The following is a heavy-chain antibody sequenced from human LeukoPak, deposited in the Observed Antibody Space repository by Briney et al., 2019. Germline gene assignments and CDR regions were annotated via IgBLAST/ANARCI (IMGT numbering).Heavy chain of an antibody. Sequence: GRSLRLSCAASGFTFSSYAMHWVRQAPGKGLEWVAVISYDGSNKYYADSVKGRFTISRDDSKNTLYLQMNSLRAEDTAVYYCATEDPIVATKFDYWGQGTLVTVSS. V-gene: IGHV3-30*04. CDR3: ATEDPIVATKFDY. CDR1: GFTFSSYA. D-gene: IGHD5-12*01. J-gene: IGHJ4*02. CDR2: ISYDGSNK.